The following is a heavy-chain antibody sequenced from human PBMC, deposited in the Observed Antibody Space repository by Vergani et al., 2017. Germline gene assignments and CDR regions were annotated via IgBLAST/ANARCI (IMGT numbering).Heavy chain of an antibody. V-gene: IGHV4-61*02. CDR3: ARVLGRRDGYNFFDY. J-gene: IGHJ4*02. CDR1: GGSISSGSYY. Sequence: QVQLQESGPGLVKPSQTLSLTCTVSGGSISSGSYYWSWIRQPAGKGLEWIGRIYYSGSTNYNPSLKSRVTISVDTSKNQFSLKLSSVTAADTAVYYCARVLGRRDGYNFFDYWGQGTLVTVSS. D-gene: IGHD5-24*01. CDR2: IYYSGST.